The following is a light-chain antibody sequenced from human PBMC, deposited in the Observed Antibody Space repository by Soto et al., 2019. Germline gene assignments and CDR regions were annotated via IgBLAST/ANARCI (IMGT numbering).Light chain of an antibody. CDR1: SSDVGGNNS. CDR3: SSFTSSMTNV. V-gene: IGLV2-14*03. CDR2: DVG. Sequence: QSVLTQPASVSGSPGESITISCTGTSSDVGGNNSVSWYQHHPGKAPKLILFDVGVRPSGVSYRFSGSKSGNTASLTFSGLQAADEADYFCSSFTSSMTNVFGSGTKVTVL. J-gene: IGLJ1*01.